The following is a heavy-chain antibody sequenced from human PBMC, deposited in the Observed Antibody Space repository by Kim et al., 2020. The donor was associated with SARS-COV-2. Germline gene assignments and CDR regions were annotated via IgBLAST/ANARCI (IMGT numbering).Heavy chain of an antibody. V-gene: IGHV3-21*01. CDR1: GFTFSSYS. CDR2: ISSSSSYI. Sequence: GGSLRLSCAASGFTFSSYSMNWVRQAPGKGLEWVSSISSSSSYIYYADSVKGRFTISRDNAKNSLYLQMNSLRAEDTAVYYCARVGRGPYGDYVLDYYGMDVRGQGTTVTVSS. J-gene: IGHJ6*02. CDR3: ARVGRGPYGDYVLDYYGMDV. D-gene: IGHD4-17*01.